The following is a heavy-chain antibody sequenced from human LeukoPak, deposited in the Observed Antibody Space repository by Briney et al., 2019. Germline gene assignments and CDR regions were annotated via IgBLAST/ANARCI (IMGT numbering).Heavy chain of an antibody. Sequence: PGGSLRLSCAASGFTFSSYSMNWVRQAPGKGLEWVSSISSSSYIYYADSVKGRFTISRDNSKNTLYLQMNSLRAEDTAVYYCAKLERQWLVPGFAFDIWGQGTMVTVSS. CDR3: AKLERQWLVPGFAFDI. J-gene: IGHJ3*02. CDR2: ISSSSYI. V-gene: IGHV3-21*04. CDR1: GFTFSSYS. D-gene: IGHD6-19*01.